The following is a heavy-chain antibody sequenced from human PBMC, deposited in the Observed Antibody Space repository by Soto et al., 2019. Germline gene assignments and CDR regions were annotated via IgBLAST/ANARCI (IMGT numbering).Heavy chain of an antibody. CDR1: GFTFDDYA. Sequence: EVQLVESGGGLVQPGRSLRLSCAASGFTFDDYAMHWVRQAPGKGLEWVSGISWNSGSIGYVDSVKGRFTISRDNAKNSLYLQMNSLRAEDTALYYCAITKTAFGSSWFDPWGQGTLVTVSS. CDR3: AITKTAFGSSWFDP. D-gene: IGHD6-13*01. V-gene: IGHV3-9*01. J-gene: IGHJ5*02. CDR2: ISWNSGSI.